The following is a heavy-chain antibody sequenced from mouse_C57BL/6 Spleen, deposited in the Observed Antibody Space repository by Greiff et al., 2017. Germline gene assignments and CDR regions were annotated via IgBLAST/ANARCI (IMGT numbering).Heavy chain of an antibody. CDR1: GYAFSSYW. CDR2: IYPVDGDT. Sequence: QVQLQQSGAELVKPGASVKISCKASGYAFSSYWLNWVKQRPGKGLEWIGQIYPVDGDTNYNGKFKGKATLTADKSSSTAYMQLSSLTSEDSAVYFCARGSSPWFAYWGQGTLVTVSA. J-gene: IGHJ3*01. CDR3: ARGSSPWFAY. V-gene: IGHV1-80*01. D-gene: IGHD1-1*01.